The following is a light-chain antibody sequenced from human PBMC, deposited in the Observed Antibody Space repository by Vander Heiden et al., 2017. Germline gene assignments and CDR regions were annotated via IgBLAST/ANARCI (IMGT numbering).Light chain of an antibody. Sequence: EIVFTQSPATLSLSPGQRATLACRASQSVSSYLAWYQQKPGQAPRLLMYDASNRATGIPARFSGSGSGTDFTLTISSLEPEDFAVYYWQQRRNWPQTFGQGTKLEIK. CDR2: DAS. J-gene: IGKJ2*01. V-gene: IGKV3-11*01. CDR1: QSVSSY. CDR3: QQRRNWPQT.